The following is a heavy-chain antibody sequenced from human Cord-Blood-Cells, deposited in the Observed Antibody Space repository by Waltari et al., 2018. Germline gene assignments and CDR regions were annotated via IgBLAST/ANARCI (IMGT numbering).Heavy chain of an antibody. Sequence: VQLVQSGAEVKKPGSSVKVSCKASGCTFSSYAISWVRQAPVQGLEWMGGIVPIFGKANCAQKFQGRVTITADKSRSTAYMERSSLGSEDTAVYYCARCRYYDILTNYYGMDVWGQGTTVTGSS. CDR2: IVPIFGKA. V-gene: IGHV1-69*06. J-gene: IGHJ6*02. CDR3: ARCRYYDILTNYYGMDV. D-gene: IGHD3-9*01. CDR1: GCTFSSYA.